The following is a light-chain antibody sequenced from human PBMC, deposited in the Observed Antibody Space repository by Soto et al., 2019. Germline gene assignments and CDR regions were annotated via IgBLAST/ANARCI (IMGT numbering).Light chain of an antibody. CDR2: DVS. V-gene: IGLV2-14*03. CDR1: SSDVGGYNF. Sequence: QSALTQPASVSGSPGQSITISCTGTSSDVGGYNFVSRYQQHPGKAPKLMIYDVSNRPSGVSNRFSGSKSGNTASLTISGLRAEDEADYFCISYTSSSTGVVFGGGTKLTVL. CDR3: ISYTSSSTGVV. J-gene: IGLJ2*01.